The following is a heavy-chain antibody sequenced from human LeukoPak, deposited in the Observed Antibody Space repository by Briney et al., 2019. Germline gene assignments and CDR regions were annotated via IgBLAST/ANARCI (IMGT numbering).Heavy chain of an antibody. CDR2: ISAYNGNT. Sequence: GASVKVSCKASGYTFTSYGISWVRQAPGQGLEWMGWISAYNGNTNYAQKLQGRVTMTTDTSTSTAYMELRSLRSDDTAVYYCARGGYCSSTSCSHNWFDPWGQGTLVTVSS. V-gene: IGHV1-18*01. CDR3: ARGGYCSSTSCSHNWFDP. CDR1: GYTFTSYG. J-gene: IGHJ5*02. D-gene: IGHD2-2*01.